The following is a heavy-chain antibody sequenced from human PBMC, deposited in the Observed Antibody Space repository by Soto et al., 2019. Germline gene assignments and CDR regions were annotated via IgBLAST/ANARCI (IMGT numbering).Heavy chain of an antibody. J-gene: IGHJ3*02. D-gene: IGHD6-19*01. Sequence: SETLSLTCAVYGGSFSGYYWSWIRQPPGKGLEWIGEINHSGSTNYNPSLKSRVTISVDTSKNQFSLKLSSVTAADTAVYYCARGSGWYPRARSFDIWGQGTMVTVSS. V-gene: IGHV4-34*01. CDR3: ARGSGWYPRARSFDI. CDR1: GGSFSGYY. CDR2: INHSGST.